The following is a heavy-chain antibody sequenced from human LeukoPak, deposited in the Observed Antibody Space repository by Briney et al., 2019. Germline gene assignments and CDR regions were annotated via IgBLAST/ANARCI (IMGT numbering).Heavy chain of an antibody. J-gene: IGHJ5*02. CDR1: GFTFSSYA. Sequence: PGGSLRLSCAASGFTFSSYAMSWVRQAPGKGLEWVSAISGSGGSTHYADSVKGRFTISRDNSKNTLYLQMNSLRAEDTAVCYCAKVVNDFWSGYYPFWFDPWGQGTLVTVSS. CDR3: AKVVNDFWSGYYPFWFDP. V-gene: IGHV3-23*01. D-gene: IGHD3-3*01. CDR2: ISGSGGST.